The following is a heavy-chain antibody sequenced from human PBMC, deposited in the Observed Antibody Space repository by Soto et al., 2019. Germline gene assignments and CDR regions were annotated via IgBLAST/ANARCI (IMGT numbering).Heavy chain of an antibody. CDR1: GYTFTSYY. V-gene: IGHV1-46*01. Sequence: ASVKVSCTASGYTFTSYYMHWVRQAPGQGLEWMGIINPSGGSTSYAQKFQGRVTMTRDTSTSTVYMELSSLRSEDTAVYYCARARKEGVVVVAGGYYYYGMDVWGQGTTVTVSS. J-gene: IGHJ6*02. CDR3: ARARKEGVVVVAGGYYYYGMDV. D-gene: IGHD2-15*01. CDR2: INPSGGST.